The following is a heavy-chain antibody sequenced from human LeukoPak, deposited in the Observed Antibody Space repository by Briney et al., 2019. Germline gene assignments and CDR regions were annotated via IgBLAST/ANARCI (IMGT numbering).Heavy chain of an antibody. Sequence: GGSLRLSCAASGFTFSSYNMNRVRQAPGKGLEWVSSISALSAYIYYADSLKGRFTISRDNAKYSLFLQMNSLRAEDTAVYYCAREATDGYNGHWDYWGQGTLVTVSS. CDR3: AREATDGYNGHWDY. J-gene: IGHJ4*02. CDR1: GFTFSSYN. CDR2: ISALSAYI. V-gene: IGHV3-21*01. D-gene: IGHD5-24*01.